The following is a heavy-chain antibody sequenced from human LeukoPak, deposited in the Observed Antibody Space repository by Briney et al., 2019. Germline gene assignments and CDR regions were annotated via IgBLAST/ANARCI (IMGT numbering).Heavy chain of an antibody. CDR3: AKARNTYSLLRVDY. V-gene: IGHV3-23*01. Sequence: GGSLRLSCAASGLTFSSYAMSWVRQAPGKGLEWVSAISGSGGSTYYADSVKGRFTISRDNSKNTLYLQMNSLRAEDTAVYYCAKARNTYSLLRVDYWGQGTLVTVSS. J-gene: IGHJ4*02. CDR2: ISGSGGST. D-gene: IGHD1-26*01. CDR1: GLTFSSYA.